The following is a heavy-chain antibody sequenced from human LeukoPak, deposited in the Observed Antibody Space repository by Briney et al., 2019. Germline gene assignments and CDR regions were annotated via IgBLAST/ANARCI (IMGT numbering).Heavy chain of an antibody. CDR3: AGRHCSGGGCYFAGADPFDY. J-gene: IGHJ4*02. CDR2: INEDGSTT. V-gene: IGHV3-74*01. D-gene: IGHD2-15*01. CDR1: GFTFDDYA. Sequence: GGSLRLSCAASGFTFDDYAMHWVRQAPGKGLVWVSRINEDGSTTNYADSVKGRFTISRDNAKNTLYLQMNSLRAEDTAVYFCAGRHCSGGGCYFAGADPFDYWGQGTLVTVSS.